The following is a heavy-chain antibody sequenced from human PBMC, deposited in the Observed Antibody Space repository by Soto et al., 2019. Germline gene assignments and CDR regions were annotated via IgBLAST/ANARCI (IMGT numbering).Heavy chain of an antibody. CDR1: GGSISSYY. J-gene: IGHJ5*02. CDR2: IYYSGST. D-gene: IGHD6-6*01. Sequence: PSETLSLTCTVSGGSISSYYWSWIRQPPGKGLEWIGYIYYSGSTNYNPSLKSRVTISVDTSKNQFSLKLSSVTAADTAVYYCARAGRIAARRFDPWGQGTLVTVSS. CDR3: ARAGRIAARRFDP. V-gene: IGHV4-59*01.